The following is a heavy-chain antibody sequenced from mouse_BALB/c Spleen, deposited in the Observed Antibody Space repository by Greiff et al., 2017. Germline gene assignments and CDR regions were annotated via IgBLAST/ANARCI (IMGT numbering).Heavy chain of an antibody. CDR2: ISNGGGST. J-gene: IGHJ3*01. Sequence: EVKLEESGGGLVQPGGSLKLSCAASGFTFSSYTMSWVRQTPEKRLEWVAYISNGGGSTYYPDTVKGRFTISRDNAKNTLYLQMSSLKSEDTAMYYCARQDRYEDFGSPYWGQGTLVTVSA. CDR1: GFTFSSYT. V-gene: IGHV5-12-2*01. D-gene: IGHD2-14*01. CDR3: ARQDRYEDFGSPY.